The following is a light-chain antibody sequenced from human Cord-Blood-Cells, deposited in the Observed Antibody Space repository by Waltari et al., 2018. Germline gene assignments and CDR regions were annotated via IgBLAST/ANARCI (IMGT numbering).Light chain of an antibody. CDR2: EVS. Sequence: QSALTQPPSASGSPGQSVTISCTGTSSDGGGYNHVSWYQPHPGKAPKLMIYEVSKRPSGVPDRFSGSKSGNTASLTVSGLQAEDEADYYCSSYAGSNNYVFGTGPKVTVL. CDR1: SSDGGGYNH. CDR3: SSYAGSNNYV. J-gene: IGLJ1*01. V-gene: IGLV2-8*01.